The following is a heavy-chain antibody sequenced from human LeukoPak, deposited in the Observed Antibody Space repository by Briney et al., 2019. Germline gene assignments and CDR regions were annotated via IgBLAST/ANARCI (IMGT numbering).Heavy chain of an antibody. V-gene: IGHV4-61*02. CDR1: GGSISSGSYY. J-gene: IGHJ3*02. D-gene: IGHD2-21*02. Sequence: PSETLSLTCTVSGGSISSGSYYWSWIRQPAGKGLEWIGRIYTSGSTNYNPSLKSRVTISVDTSKNQFSLKLSSVTAADTAVYYCARDRGPTGDDAFDIWGQGTMVTVSS. CDR3: ARDRGPTGDDAFDI. CDR2: IYTSGST.